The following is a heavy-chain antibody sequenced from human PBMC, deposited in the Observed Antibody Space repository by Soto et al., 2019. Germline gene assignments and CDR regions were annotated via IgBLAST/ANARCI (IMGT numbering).Heavy chain of an antibody. V-gene: IGHV4-39*01. CDR3: ARHSHEDCGDPNWFDP. CDR2: IYYTGHT. J-gene: IGHJ5*02. D-gene: IGHD4-17*01. CDR1: GGSISSPINY. Sequence: QVQLQESGPGLVKPSETLSLTCTVSGGSISSPINYGGWIRQPPGKGLEWIGSIYYTGHTFYNPSLKSRVTLSVDTSENQCSLKLTSVTAAATAVYYCARHSHEDCGDPNWFDPWGLGTLVTVSS.